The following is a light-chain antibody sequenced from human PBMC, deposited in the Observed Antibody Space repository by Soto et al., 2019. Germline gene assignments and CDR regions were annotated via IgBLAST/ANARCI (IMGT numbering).Light chain of an antibody. CDR1: LTVSDNY. V-gene: IGKV3-20*01. CDR3: QQGDT. CDR2: DAS. J-gene: IGKJ5*01. Sequence: EIVLAHSPGTLSLSPGERATLSCRASLTVSDNYLAWYQQEAGQAPRLVIYDASSRATGIPDRFSASGSGTDFTLTISSLEPEDFAVYYCQQGDTFGQGTRLEIK.